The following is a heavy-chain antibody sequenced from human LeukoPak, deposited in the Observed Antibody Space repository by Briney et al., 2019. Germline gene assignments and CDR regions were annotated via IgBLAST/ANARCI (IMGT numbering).Heavy chain of an antibody. Sequence: TGGSLRLSCEASGFSFSTYWMSWVRQAPGKGLVWVSRISPDGTSKSYADSVKGRFTISRDNAKNTLSLQMNSLRAEDTGLYYCARADGSHYGLKDYWGQGTLVTVSS. V-gene: IGHV3-74*01. D-gene: IGHD1-26*01. CDR3: ARADGSHYGLKDY. J-gene: IGHJ4*02. CDR1: GFSFSTYW. CDR2: ISPDGTSK.